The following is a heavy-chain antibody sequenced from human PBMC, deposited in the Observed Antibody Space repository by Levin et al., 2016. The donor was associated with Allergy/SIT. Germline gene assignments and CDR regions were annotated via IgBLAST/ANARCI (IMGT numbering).Heavy chain of an antibody. D-gene: IGHD3-10*01. Sequence: ASVKVSCKASGYTFTSYYMHWVRQAPGQGLEWMGIINPSGGSTSYAQKFQGRVTMTRDTSTSTVYMELSSLRSEDTAVYYCAREAVVYYYGSGSYPDNWFDPWGQGTLVTVSS. V-gene: IGHV1-46*03. CDR1: GYTFTSYY. J-gene: IGHJ5*02. CDR2: INPSGGST. CDR3: AREAVVYYYGSGSYPDNWFDP.